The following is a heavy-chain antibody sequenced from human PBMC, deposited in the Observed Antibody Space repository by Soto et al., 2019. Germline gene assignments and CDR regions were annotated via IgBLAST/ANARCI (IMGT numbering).Heavy chain of an antibody. CDR1: GGSISPYY. CDR3: ARGGMVIIPTATAFDY. Sequence: SETLSLTCTVSGGSISPYYWSWMRQPAGKGLEWIGRIYASGSTNYNPSLKGRVTMSVATSKNQFSLKLSSVTAADTAVYYCARGGMVIIPTATAFDYWGQGTLVTVSS. V-gene: IGHV4-4*07. CDR2: IYASGST. D-gene: IGHD2-2*01. J-gene: IGHJ4*02.